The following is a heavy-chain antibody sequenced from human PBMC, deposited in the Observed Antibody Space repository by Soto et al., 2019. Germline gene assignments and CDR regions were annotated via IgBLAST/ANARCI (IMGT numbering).Heavy chain of an antibody. J-gene: IGHJ5*02. Sequence: QVQLQESGPGLVKPSETLSLTCTVSGGSISSYYWSWIRQPPGKGLEWIGYIYYSGSPNYNPSLHSIITISLDTSKNQFSLKLSSVPAPDTAVYYCAREHHFSGSYRWLNRGVNDVWFDPWGQGTLVTVSS. V-gene: IGHV4-59*01. CDR3: AREHHFSGSYRWLNRGVNDVWFDP. CDR1: GGSISSYY. CDR2: IYYSGSP. D-gene: IGHD3-16*02.